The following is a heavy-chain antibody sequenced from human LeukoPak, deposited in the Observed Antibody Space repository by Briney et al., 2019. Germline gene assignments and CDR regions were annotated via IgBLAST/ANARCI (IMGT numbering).Heavy chain of an antibody. D-gene: IGHD3-10*01. Sequence: SETLSLTCTVSGGSISSSSYYWGWIRQPPGKGLEWIGSIYYSGSTYYNPSLKSRVTISVDTSKNQFSLKLSSVTAADTAVYYCARVPGISGSYYLLTEYYFDYWGQGTLVTVSS. CDR1: GGSISSSSYY. J-gene: IGHJ4*02. CDR3: ARVPGISGSYYLLTEYYFDY. CDR2: IYYSGST. V-gene: IGHV4-39*07.